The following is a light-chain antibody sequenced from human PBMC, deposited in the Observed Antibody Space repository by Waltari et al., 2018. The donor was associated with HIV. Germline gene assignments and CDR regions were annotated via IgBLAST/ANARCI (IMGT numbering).Light chain of an antibody. CDR1: NSNIGSYT. J-gene: IGLJ1*01. Sequence: QSVLPQPPSASGTPGQRVTISCSGSNSNIGSYTLDWYQQFPGTAPKLLIYSNEQRPSGVPDRLSGSKSGTSASRAISGLQSEDEADYYCAAWDDSLNGYVFGSGTKVTVL. CDR2: SNE. CDR3: AAWDDSLNGYV. V-gene: IGLV1-44*01.